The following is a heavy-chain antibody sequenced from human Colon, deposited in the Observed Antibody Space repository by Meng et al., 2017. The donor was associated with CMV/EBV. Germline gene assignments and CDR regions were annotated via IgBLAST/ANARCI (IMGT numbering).Heavy chain of an antibody. CDR3: ATGRRYQLLWGDFQH. Sequence: GESLKISCAASGFTFSSSAMSWVRQAPGKGLEWVSAAVGSGYNTYYTDSVKGRFTISRDNSKNTLYLQMNSLRAEDTAVYYCATGRRYQLLWGDFQHWGQGTLVTVSS. CDR2: AVGSGYNT. J-gene: IGHJ1*01. D-gene: IGHD2-2*01. V-gene: IGHV3-23*01. CDR1: GFTFSSSA.